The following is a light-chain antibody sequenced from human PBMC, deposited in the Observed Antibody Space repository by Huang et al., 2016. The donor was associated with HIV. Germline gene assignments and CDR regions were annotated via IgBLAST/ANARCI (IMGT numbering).Light chain of an antibody. V-gene: IGKV3-20*01. CDR1: QSVSSKY. CDR2: GAS. CDR3: QQYDSSPIFT. J-gene: IGKJ3*01. Sequence: EIVLTQSPGTVSLSPGERATLSCRASQSVSSKYLAWYQQKPGQAPRLLIYGASYRATGIPDRFRGSGSGTDLALTISRLEPEDFAVYYCQQYDSSPIFTFGPGTKVDIK.